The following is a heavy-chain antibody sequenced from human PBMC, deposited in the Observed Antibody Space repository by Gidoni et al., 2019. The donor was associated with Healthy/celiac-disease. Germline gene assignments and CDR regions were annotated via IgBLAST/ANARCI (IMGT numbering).Heavy chain of an antibody. Sequence: EVQLLESGGGLIQPGGSLRLSCAASGFTFSCYAMSWVRQAPGKGLEWVAAITGSGGDTHYADSVKGRFTISRDNSKSTLYLQMSSLRDEDTAVYFCAKRVPGWFFIDYWGQGTLVTVSS. D-gene: IGHD6-19*01. CDR2: ITGSGGDT. J-gene: IGHJ4*02. CDR3: AKRVPGWFFIDY. CDR1: GFTFSCYA. V-gene: IGHV3-23*01.